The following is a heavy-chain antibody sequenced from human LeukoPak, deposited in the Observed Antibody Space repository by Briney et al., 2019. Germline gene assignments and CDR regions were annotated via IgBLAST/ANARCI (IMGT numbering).Heavy chain of an antibody. CDR1: GFTFSSYA. Sequence: GGSLRLSCAASGFTFSSYAMSWVRQAPGKGLEWVSAISGSGGSTYYADSVKGRFTISRDNSKNTLYLQMNSLRAEDTAVYYCAKDGYDYYYYYMDVWGKGTTVTVSS. D-gene: IGHD1-1*01. V-gene: IGHV3-23*01. CDR2: ISGSGGST. CDR3: AKDGYDYYYYYMDV. J-gene: IGHJ6*03.